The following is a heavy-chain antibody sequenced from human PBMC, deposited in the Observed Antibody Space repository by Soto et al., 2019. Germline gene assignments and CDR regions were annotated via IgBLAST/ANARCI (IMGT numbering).Heavy chain of an antibody. D-gene: IGHD6-6*01. CDR1: GFTFSSYE. V-gene: IGHV3-48*03. CDR2: ISSSGSTI. Sequence: PGGSLRLFCAASGFTFSSYEMNWVRQAPGKGLECVSYISSSGSTIYYADSVKGRFTISRDNAKNSLYLQMNSLRAEDTAVYYCARQEQLGPLDYWGQGTLVTVSS. CDR3: ARQEQLGPLDY. J-gene: IGHJ4*02.